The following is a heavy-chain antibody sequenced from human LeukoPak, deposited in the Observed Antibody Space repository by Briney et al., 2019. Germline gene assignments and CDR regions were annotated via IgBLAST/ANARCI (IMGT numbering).Heavy chain of an antibody. D-gene: IGHD6-19*01. CDR3: AKPEAVAGTSSWFDP. J-gene: IGHJ5*02. CDR1: GFTFSSYT. Sequence: GGSLRLSCAASGFTFSSYTMSWVRQAPGKGLEWVSAISGSGGSTYYADPVKGRFTISRDNSKNTLYLQMNSLRAEDTAVYYCAKPEAVAGTSSWFDPWGQGTLVTVSS. V-gene: IGHV3-23*01. CDR2: ISGSGGST.